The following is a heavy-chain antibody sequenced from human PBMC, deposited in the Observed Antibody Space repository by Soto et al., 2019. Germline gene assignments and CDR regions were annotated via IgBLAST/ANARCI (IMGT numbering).Heavy chain of an antibody. CDR3: ARGRRGYSYGPEGGWFDP. V-gene: IGHV1-18*04. D-gene: IGHD5-18*01. CDR1: GCTFSGYY. Sequence: XAVKGSCKASGCTFSGYYMHWVRQAPGQGLEWMGWISAYNGNTNYAQKLQGRVTMTTDTSTSTAYMELRSLRSDDTAVYYCARGRRGYSYGPEGGWFDPWGQGTLVTVSS. CDR2: ISAYNGNT. J-gene: IGHJ5*02.